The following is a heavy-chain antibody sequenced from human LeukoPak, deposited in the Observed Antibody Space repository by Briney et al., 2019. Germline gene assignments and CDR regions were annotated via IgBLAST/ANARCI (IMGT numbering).Heavy chain of an antibody. CDR2: ISSGSSYI. J-gene: IGHJ4*02. V-gene: IGHV3-21*01. D-gene: IGHD5-12*01. CDR1: GFTFSSYG. Sequence: GGSLRLSCAASGFTFSSYGMNWVRQAPGKGLEWVSSISSGSSYIYYADSLKGRFTISRDNAKNSLYLQMSSLRAEDMAVYYCAKEPLEHGGYDLWGQGTLVTVSS. CDR3: AKEPLEHGGYDL.